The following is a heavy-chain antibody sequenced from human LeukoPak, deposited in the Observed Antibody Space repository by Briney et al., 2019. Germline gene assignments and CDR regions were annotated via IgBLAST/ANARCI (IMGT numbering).Heavy chain of an antibody. J-gene: IGHJ6*04. Sequence: SVKVSCKASGGTFSDYTLNWVRQAPGQGLEWMGVFIPILGTANSTQKFQDRVTITADISTNTVYMELSSLRSEDTAVYFCAGIPVFGVVLHQEPVWGKGTTVTVSS. D-gene: IGHD3-3*01. CDR2: FIPILGTA. CDR1: GGTFSDYT. V-gene: IGHV1-69*08. CDR3: AGIPVFGVVLHQEPV.